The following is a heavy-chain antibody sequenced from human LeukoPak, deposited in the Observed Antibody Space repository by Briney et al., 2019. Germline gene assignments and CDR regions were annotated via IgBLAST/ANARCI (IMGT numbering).Heavy chain of an antibody. CDR1: GGSLSGYY. D-gene: IGHD2-15*01. J-gene: IGHJ4*02. Sequence: SETLSLTCTVSGGSLSGYYWSWIRQPPGKGLEWIGYIYYSGGTNYNPSLKSRVTISVDTSKNQFSLRLSSVTAADTAVYYCARAPCSGGSCYPPDYWGQGTLVTVSS. CDR2: IYYSGGT. V-gene: IGHV4-59*01. CDR3: ARAPCSGGSCYPPDY.